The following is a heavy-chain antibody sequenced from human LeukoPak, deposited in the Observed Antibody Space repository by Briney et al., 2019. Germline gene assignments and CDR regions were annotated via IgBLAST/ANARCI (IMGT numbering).Heavy chain of an antibody. D-gene: IGHD6-6*01. CDR3: ARSSGGFDY. J-gene: IGHJ4*02. CDR2: IYYSGST. CDR1: GGSISSYY. V-gene: IGHV4-59*08. Sequence: SETLSLTCTVSGGSISSYYWSWIRQPPGKGLEWIGYIYYSGSTNYNPSLKSRVTISVDTSKNQFSLKLSSVTAADTAVYYCARSSGGFDYWGQGTLVTVSS.